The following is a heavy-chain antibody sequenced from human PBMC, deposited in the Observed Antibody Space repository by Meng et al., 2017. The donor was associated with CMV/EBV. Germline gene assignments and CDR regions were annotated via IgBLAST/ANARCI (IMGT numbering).Heavy chain of an antibody. V-gene: IGHV1-8*03. CDR1: GYTFTSYD. CDR3: ARGGYGSGVPYGMDV. J-gene: IGHJ6*02. D-gene: IGHD3-10*01. CDR2: MNPNSGNA. Sequence: ASVKVSCKASGYTFTSYDINWVRQATGQGLEWMGWMNPNSGNAGYAQKFQGRVTITRNTSISTAYMELSSLRSEDTAVYYCARGGYGSGVPYGMDVWGQGTLVTVSS.